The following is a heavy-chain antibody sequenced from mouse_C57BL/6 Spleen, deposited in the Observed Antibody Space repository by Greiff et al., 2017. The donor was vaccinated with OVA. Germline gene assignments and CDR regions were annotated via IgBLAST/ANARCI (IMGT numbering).Heavy chain of an antibody. CDR3: TREIGFYYGSSFAY. CDR2: ISSGGDYI. D-gene: IGHD1-1*01. J-gene: IGHJ3*01. Sequence: EVQLQQSGEGLVKPGGSLKLSCAASGFTFSSYAMSWVRQTPEKRLEWVAYISSGGDYIYYADTVKGRFTISRDNARNTLYLQMSSLKSEDTAMYYCTREIGFYYGSSFAYWGKGTLVTVSA. V-gene: IGHV5-9-1*02. CDR1: GFTFSSYA.